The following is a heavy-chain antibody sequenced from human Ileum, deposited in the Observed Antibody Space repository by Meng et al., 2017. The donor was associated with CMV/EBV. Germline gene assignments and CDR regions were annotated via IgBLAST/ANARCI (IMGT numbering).Heavy chain of an antibody. CDR2: ITGSGDII. J-gene: IGHJ4*02. Sequence: QVQLVESGGDLVKPGGSLRLAWAASGFPFGAYYMTWVRPAPGKGLEWVSYITGSGDIIYYADSLKGRFTISRDNAKSSLYLEINSLRAEDTAVYYCARGNYGFDYLGQGILVIFSS. V-gene: IGHV3-11*01. CDR3: ARGNYGFDY. CDR1: GFPFGAYY. D-gene: IGHD4-17*01.